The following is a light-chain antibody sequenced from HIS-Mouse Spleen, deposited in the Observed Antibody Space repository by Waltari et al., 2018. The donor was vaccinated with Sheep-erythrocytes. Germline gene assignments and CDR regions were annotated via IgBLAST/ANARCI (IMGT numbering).Light chain of an antibody. J-gene: IGLJ3*02. CDR2: DGS. Sequence: QSALTQPASVSGSPGQSITLSCTGTSSDVGGSNYVSWYQQHPGKAPKLLIYDGSNRPSGVSNRFSGSKSGNTASLTISGLQAEDEADYYCSSYTSSSTWVFGGGTKLTVL. CDR1: SSDVGGSNY. V-gene: IGLV2-14*03. CDR3: SSYTSSSTWV.